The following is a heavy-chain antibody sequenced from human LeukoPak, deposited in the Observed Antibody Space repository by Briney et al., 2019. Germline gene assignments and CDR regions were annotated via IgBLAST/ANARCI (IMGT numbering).Heavy chain of an antibody. J-gene: IGHJ5*02. CDR1: GGSISSYH. Sequence: PSETLSLTCTVSGGSISSYHWSWIRQPPGKGLEWIGYIYYNENTNYNPSLKSRVTISVDTSKNQFSLKLSSVTAADTAVYYCARDRQTYEINGSGGWFDPWGQGTLVTVSS. CDR3: ARDRQTYEINGSGGWFDP. CDR2: IYYNENT. V-gene: IGHV4-59*01. D-gene: IGHD3-10*01.